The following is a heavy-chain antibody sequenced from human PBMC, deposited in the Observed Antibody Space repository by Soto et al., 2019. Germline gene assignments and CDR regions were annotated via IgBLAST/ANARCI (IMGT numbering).Heavy chain of an antibody. Sequence: QVQLQESGPGLVKPSGTLSLTCAVSGDSISNGDWWSWVRQPPGTGLEWIGAIHPSGDTNYNPSLKSRLTILVDNFKNLFSLKLSSVTAADTAVYYCARQQFYSDSSGSLFDYWGQGTLVTVSS. J-gene: IGHJ4*02. CDR2: IHPSGDT. D-gene: IGHD3-22*01. CDR1: GDSISNGDW. V-gene: IGHV4-4*02. CDR3: ARQQFYSDSSGSLFDY.